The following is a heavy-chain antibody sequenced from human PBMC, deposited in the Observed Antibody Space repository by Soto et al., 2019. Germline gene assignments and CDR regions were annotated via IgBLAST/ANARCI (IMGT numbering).Heavy chain of an antibody. Sequence: PXESLKVSWKGSGYRFTSYWGGWVLQMPGKGLEWMGIIYPGDSDTRYSPSFQGQVTISADKSISTAYLQWSSLKASDTAMYYCARPRYYYYGMDVWAQRTTVTVSS. CDR1: GYRFTSYW. CDR3: ARPRYYYYGMDV. J-gene: IGHJ6*02. V-gene: IGHV5-51*01. CDR2: IYPGDSDT.